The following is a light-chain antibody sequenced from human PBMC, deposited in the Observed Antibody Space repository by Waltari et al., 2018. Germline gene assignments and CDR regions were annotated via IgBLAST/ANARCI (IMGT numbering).Light chain of an antibody. CDR3: ATWDDTLSAPV. CDR2: AND. V-gene: IGLV1-44*01. CDR1: NSGVGQTS. J-gene: IGLJ3*02. Sequence: QSTLTQPPSASATPGQKVFISCSGGNSGVGQTSFTWYQRLPGTAPKLLIFANDQRPSGVSDRFSASKSGDSASLVISALQSDDEGDYFCATWDDTLSAPVFGGGTRVTVL.